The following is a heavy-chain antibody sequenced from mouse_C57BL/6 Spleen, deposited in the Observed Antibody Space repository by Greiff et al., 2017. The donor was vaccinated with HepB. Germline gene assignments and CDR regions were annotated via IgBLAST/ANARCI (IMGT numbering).Heavy chain of an antibody. J-gene: IGHJ4*01. CDR3: ANNECDAYAMDY. CDR1: GYSFTGYY. D-gene: IGHD6-1*01. V-gene: IGHV1-42*01. CDR2: INPSIGGT. Sequence: VQLQQPGPELVKPGASVKISCKASGYSFTGYYMNWVKQSPEKSLEWIGEINPSIGGTTYNKKFKAKATLTVDKSSSTSYMQLKSLTSEDSAVYYCANNECDAYAMDYWGQGTSVTVSS.